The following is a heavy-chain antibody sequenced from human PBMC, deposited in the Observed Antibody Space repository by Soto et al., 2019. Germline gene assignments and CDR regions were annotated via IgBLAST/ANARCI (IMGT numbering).Heavy chain of an antibody. Sequence: GGSLRLSCAASGFTFSSYAMSWVRQAPGKGLEWVSAISGSGGSTYYADSVRGRFTISRDNSKNTLYLQMNSLRAEDTAVYYCAKDRLFSAAAGPVYFDYWGQGTLVTVSS. CDR1: GFTFSSYA. D-gene: IGHD6-13*01. V-gene: IGHV3-23*01. J-gene: IGHJ4*02. CDR3: AKDRLFSAAAGPVYFDY. CDR2: ISGSGGST.